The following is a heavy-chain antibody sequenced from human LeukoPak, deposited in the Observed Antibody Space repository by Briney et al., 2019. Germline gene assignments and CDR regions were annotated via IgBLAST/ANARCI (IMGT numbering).Heavy chain of an antibody. V-gene: IGHV1-2*02. CDR2: INPHSFCT. Sequence: ASVNVPCKASGYTFSRYYMHWVRQAPGQGLEWVGGINPHSFCTNYAQKCQGRVTMTRDTSISTAYMELSRLRSDDTAVYYCARDGRYCSGGSCYLANRFDPWGQGTLVTVSS. CDR3: ARDGRYCSGGSCYLANRFDP. J-gene: IGHJ5*02. CDR1: GYTFSRYY. D-gene: IGHD2-15*01.